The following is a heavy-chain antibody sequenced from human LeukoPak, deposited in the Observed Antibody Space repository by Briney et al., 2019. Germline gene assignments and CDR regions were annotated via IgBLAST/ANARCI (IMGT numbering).Heavy chain of an antibody. V-gene: IGHV4-34*01. J-gene: IGHJ6*02. CDR3: ARGRCSSTSCRYYYYYGMDV. CDR1: GGSFSGYY. Sequence: PSETLSLTCAVYGGSFSGYYWSWIRQPPGKGLEWIGEINHSGSTNYNPSLKSRVTISVDTSKNPFSLKLSSVTAADTAVYYCARGRCSSTSCRYYYYYGMDVWGQGTTVTVSS. D-gene: IGHD2-2*01. CDR2: INHSGST.